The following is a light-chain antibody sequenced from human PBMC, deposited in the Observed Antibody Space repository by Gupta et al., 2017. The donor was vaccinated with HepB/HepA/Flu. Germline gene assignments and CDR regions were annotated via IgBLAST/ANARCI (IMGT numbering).Light chain of an antibody. Sequence: AIQMNLSPSSLSASVGDRVTINCRASQGIRTYLGWYQQKPVKAPRLLIYAASSLQSGVPSRFSGSGSGTDFTLTISSLEPEDFAVYYCLQDYKCHLTFGHGTKVDIK. CDR2: AAS. CDR3: LQDYKCHLT. CDR1: QGIRTY. V-gene: IGKV1-6*01. J-gene: IGKJ1*01.